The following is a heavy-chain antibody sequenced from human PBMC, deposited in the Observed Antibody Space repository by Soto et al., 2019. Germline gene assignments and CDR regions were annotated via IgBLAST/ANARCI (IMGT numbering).Heavy chain of an antibody. Sequence: QVQLQQWGAGLLKPSETLSLTCAVYGGSFSGYYWSWIRQPPGKGLEWIGEINHSGSTNYNPSLKSRVTISVDTSKNQFSLKLSSVTAADTAVYYCARVGYYYYYYMDVWGKGTTVTVSS. CDR3: ARVGYYYYYYMDV. J-gene: IGHJ6*03. CDR2: INHSGST. CDR1: GGSFSGYY. V-gene: IGHV4-34*01.